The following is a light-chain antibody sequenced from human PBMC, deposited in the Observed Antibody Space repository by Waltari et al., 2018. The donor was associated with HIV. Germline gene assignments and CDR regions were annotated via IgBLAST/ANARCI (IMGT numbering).Light chain of an antibody. CDR3: QIWDSSTVV. CDR1: SIRSKS. CDR2: RDN. V-gene: IGLV3-9*01. Sequence: SYELAQPLSVSVALGQTARITCGGNSIRSKSVHWYQQRPGQSPVLVIYRDNNRPSGIPERFSGSSSGNTATLTISRAQAGDESDYYCQIWDSSTVVFGGGTKLTVL. J-gene: IGLJ2*01.